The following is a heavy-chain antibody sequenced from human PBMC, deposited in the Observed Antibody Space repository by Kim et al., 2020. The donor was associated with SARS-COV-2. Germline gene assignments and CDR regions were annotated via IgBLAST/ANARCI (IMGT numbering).Heavy chain of an antibody. V-gene: IGHV3-74*01. CDR2: DESGK. Sequence: DESGKSYANSVKGQFTVSRDNAKNTVYLEMNSLRAEETAVYYCGTVFEFWGQGILVTVSS. J-gene: IGHJ4*02. CDR3: GTVFEF.